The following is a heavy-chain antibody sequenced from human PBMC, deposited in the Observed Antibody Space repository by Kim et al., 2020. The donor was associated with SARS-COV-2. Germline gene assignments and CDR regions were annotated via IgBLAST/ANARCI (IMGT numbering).Heavy chain of an antibody. CDR1: GYTFTGYY. J-gene: IGHJ4*02. V-gene: IGHV1-2*02. Sequence: ASVKVSCKASGYTFTGYYMHWVRQAPGQGLEWMGWINPNSGGTNYAQKFQGRVTMTRDTSISTAYMELSRLRSDDTAVYYCARESGGFVGVVAASSDYWGQGTLVTVSS. CDR2: INPNSGGT. D-gene: IGHD2-15*01. CDR3: ARESGGFVGVVAASSDY.